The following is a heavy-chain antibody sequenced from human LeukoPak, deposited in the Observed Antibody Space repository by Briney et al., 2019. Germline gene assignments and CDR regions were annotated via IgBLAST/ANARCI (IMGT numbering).Heavy chain of an antibody. J-gene: IGHJ6*04. V-gene: IGHV3-7*01. Sequence: GGSLRLSCAAAGFTFSNCWMSWVRQAPGKGMEGGANIKQDGRERNYVDSVKGRLTISRENTNKKLYVQMGSLRAKDTAVYYCAALGISMIGGVSGKGTTVTISS. D-gene: IGHD3-10*02. CDR2: IKQDGRER. CDR1: GFTFSNCW. CDR3: AALGISMIGGV.